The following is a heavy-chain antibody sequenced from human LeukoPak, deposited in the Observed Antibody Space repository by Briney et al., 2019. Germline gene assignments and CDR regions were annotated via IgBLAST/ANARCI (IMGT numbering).Heavy chain of an antibody. V-gene: IGHV3-7*03. Sequence: GGSLRLSCAVSGLTFSSSWMTWVRQAPGKGLEWVANIKSDGSEKYYVDSVKGRFTISRDNAKNSLYLQMNSLRAEDTAVYYCARDPSYGALDFWGQGPQVTVSS. J-gene: IGHJ4*02. CDR3: ARDPSYGALDF. CDR1: GLTFSSSW. D-gene: IGHD4-17*01. CDR2: IKSDGSEK.